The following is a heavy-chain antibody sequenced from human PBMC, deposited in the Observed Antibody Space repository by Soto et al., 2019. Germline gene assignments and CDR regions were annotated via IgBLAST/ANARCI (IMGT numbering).Heavy chain of an antibody. J-gene: IGHJ4*02. D-gene: IGHD3-16*02. CDR1: GFTFSSYG. CDR2: ILYDGSNK. Sequence: GGSLRLSCAAXGFTFSSYGMHWVRQAPGKGLEWVAVILYDGSNKYYADSVKGRFTISRDNSKNTLYLQMNSLRAEDTAVYYYAKGGIYDYIWGSYRYPVDYWGQGTLVTVSS. CDR3: AKGGIYDYIWGSYRYPVDY. V-gene: IGHV3-30*18.